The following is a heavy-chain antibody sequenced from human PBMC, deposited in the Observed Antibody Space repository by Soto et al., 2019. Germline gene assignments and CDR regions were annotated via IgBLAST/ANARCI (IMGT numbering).Heavy chain of an antibody. CDR1: VYTFTHYP. CDR3: ARDGCSGSNCLNWFDP. Sequence: ASVKVSCKASVYTFTHYPMHWVRQAPGQRLEWMGWINADSVKCRFTISRDNAKISLYLQMNILRAEDTAVYYCARDGCSGSNCLNWFDPWGQGTLVTVSS. V-gene: IGHV1-3*05. CDR2: INA. J-gene: IGHJ5*02. D-gene: IGHD2-15*01.